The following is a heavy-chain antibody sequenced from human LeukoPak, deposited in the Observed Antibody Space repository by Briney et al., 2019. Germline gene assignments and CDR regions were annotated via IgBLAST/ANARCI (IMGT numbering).Heavy chain of an antibody. Sequence: PSETLSLTCTVSGGSISSNSHYWGWLRQPPGKGLEWVGSMSYSGYTYYNPSIKSRVTISVDTSENQFSLKLSSVTAADTAVYYCARTSTSWSWGQGTLVTVAS. J-gene: IGHJ5*02. CDR2: MSYSGYT. D-gene: IGHD6-13*01. CDR3: ARTSTSWS. CDR1: GGSISSNSHY. V-gene: IGHV4-39*01.